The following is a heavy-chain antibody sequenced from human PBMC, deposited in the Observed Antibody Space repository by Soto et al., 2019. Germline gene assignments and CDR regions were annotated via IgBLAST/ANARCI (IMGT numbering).Heavy chain of an antibody. D-gene: IGHD2-21*01. J-gene: IGHJ4*02. CDR1: GFTFSTYT. Sequence: GGSLRLSCVASGFTFSTYTMSWVRQAPGKGLEWVSVISGSGGRPSYADSVQGRFSISRDNPKNTLYLQMNSLRVDDTAVYYCARGRDSGLYYFDYWGQGTLVTVSS. CDR2: ISGSGGRP. V-gene: IGHV3-23*01. CDR3: ARGRDSGLYYFDY.